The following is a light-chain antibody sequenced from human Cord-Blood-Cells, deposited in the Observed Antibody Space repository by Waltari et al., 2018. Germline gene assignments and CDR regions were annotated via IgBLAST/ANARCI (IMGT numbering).Light chain of an antibody. V-gene: IGLV2-23*01. CDR2: EGS. CDR3: CSYAGSSTWV. J-gene: IGLJ3*02. CDR1: SSDVGSYNL. Sequence: QSALTQPASVSGSPGQSITISCTGTSSDVGSYNLVSWYQQHPGQAPKLMIYEGSKRPSGVSNRFSGSKSGNTASLTISGLQAEDEVDYYCCSYAGSSTWVFGGGTKLTVL.